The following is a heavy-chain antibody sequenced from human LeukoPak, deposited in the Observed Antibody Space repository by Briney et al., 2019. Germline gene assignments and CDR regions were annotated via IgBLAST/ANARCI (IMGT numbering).Heavy chain of an antibody. CDR2: LLPIFGTA. CDR3: ARGGSIAARPERFDY. J-gene: IGHJ4*02. D-gene: IGHD6-6*01. Sequence: SVKLSCKASGPPFSSYAISWGRQAPGHGLEWMGGLLPIFGTANYAQKFQGRVTMTTDESTSTAYMEPSGLRSEDTAVYYCARGGSIAARPERFDYWGQGTLVTVSS. CDR1: GPPFSSYA. V-gene: IGHV1-69*05.